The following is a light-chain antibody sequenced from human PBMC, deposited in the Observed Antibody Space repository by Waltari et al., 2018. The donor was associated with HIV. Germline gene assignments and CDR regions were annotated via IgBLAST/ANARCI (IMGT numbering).Light chain of an antibody. J-gene: IGKJ4*01. CDR3: QQRASWVT. CDR1: QSVGDS. Sequence: IVLTQSPATLSLSPVDRASLSCRASQSVGDSLAWYQQKPGQAPSLLIFDASKRAADIPARFSGSGSGTDFTLIISSLEDEDFAVYYCQQRASWVTFGGGTKVE. V-gene: IGKV3-11*01. CDR2: DAS.